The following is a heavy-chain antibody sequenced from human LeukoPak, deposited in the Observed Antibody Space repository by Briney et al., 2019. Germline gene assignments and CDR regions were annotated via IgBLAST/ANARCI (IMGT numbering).Heavy chain of an antibody. J-gene: IGHJ4*02. CDR1: GYTFPNFW. CDR2: IYPGDSDT. V-gene: IGHV5-51*01. CDR3: ARLADTTY. Sequence: VESLKISCKGSGYTFPNFWIPWVRQMPGPGLEWMGSIYPGDSDTRYSPSFQGLVTISADKSIATAYLQWSSLKASDTAVYFCARLADTTYWGQGTLVTVSS. D-gene: IGHD1-26*01.